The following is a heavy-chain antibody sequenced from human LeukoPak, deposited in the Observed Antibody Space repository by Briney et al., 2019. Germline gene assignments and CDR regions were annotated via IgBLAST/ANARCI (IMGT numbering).Heavy chain of an antibody. Sequence: PSETLSLTCTVSGGSISSYYWSWIRQPPGKGLEGIGYIYYSGSTNYNPSLKSRVTISVDTSKNQFSLKLSSVAAADTAVYYRARAPSVGATSYCDYWGQGTMLTVSS. J-gene: IGHJ4*02. CDR3: ARAPSVGATSYCDY. D-gene: IGHD1-26*01. V-gene: IGHV4-59*01. CDR2: IYYSGST. CDR1: GGSISSYY.